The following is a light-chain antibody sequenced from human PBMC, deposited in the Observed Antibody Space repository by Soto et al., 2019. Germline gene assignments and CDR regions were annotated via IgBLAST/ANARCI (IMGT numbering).Light chain of an antibody. V-gene: IGKV3-20*01. Sequence: EIVLTQSPGTLSLSPGERATLSCRASQSVSNNYLAWYQQKPGQAPRLLIYGASNWATGIPDRFSGSGSGTDFTLTISRLEPEDFAVYYCQQYGSSPLTFGGGTKVDIK. CDR3: QQYGSSPLT. CDR2: GAS. CDR1: QSVSNNY. J-gene: IGKJ4*01.